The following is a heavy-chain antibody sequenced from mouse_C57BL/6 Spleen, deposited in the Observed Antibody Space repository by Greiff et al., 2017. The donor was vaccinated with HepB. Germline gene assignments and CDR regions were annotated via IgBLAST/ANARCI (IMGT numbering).Heavy chain of an antibody. J-gene: IGHJ2*01. CDR1: GYAFSSSW. V-gene: IGHV1-82*01. D-gene: IGHD3-1*01. Sequence: VQLQQSGPELVKPGASVKISCKASGYAFSSSWMNWVKQRPGKGLEWIGRIYPGDGDTNYNGKFKGKATLTADKSSSTAYMQLSSLTSEDSAVYFCASSGASGPYFDYWGQGTTLTVSS. CDR2: IYPGDGDT. CDR3: ASSGASGPYFDY.